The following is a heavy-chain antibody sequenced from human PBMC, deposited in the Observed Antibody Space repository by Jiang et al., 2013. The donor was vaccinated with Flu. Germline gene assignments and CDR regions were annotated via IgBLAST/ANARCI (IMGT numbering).Heavy chain of an antibody. CDR1: GFTFSGYW. J-gene: IGHJ4*02. CDR3: VGAVAGCLDY. V-gene: IGHV3-7*03. D-gene: IGHD6-19*01. Sequence: VQLVESGGGLVQPGGSLRLSCVASGFTFSGYWMNWVRQAPGKGLEWVANIKQDGSEKNYVDSVEGRFSISRDNAKNSMYLQMNSLRDEDTALYYCVGAVAGCLDYWGQGTLVTGLL. CDR2: IKQDGSEK.